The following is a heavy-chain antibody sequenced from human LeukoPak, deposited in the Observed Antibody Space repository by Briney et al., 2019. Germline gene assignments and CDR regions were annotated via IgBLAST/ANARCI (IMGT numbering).Heavy chain of an antibody. CDR1: GGSFSGYY. D-gene: IGHD3-10*01. CDR2: INHSGST. J-gene: IGHJ5*02. Sequence: KPSETLSPTCGVYGGSFSGYYWSWIRQPPGKGLEWIGGINHSGSTNYNPSLKSRVTISVDTSKNQFSLKLSSVTAADTAVYYCARDTRLWFGELSNWFDPWGQGTLVTVSS. CDR3: ARDTRLWFGELSNWFDP. V-gene: IGHV4-34*01.